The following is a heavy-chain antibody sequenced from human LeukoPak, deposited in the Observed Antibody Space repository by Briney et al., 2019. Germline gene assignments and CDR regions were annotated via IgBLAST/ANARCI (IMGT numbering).Heavy chain of an antibody. Sequence: SETLSLTCTVSGGSISSYYWSWIRQPAGKGLEWIGRIYTSGSTNYNPSLKSRVTMSVDTSKNQFSLKLSSVTAADTAVYCCARGGYYYDSSGYYWSDYYYGMDVWGQGTTVTVSS. D-gene: IGHD3-22*01. CDR3: ARGGYYYDSSGYYWSDYYYGMDV. CDR1: GGSISSYY. V-gene: IGHV4-4*07. J-gene: IGHJ6*02. CDR2: IYTSGST.